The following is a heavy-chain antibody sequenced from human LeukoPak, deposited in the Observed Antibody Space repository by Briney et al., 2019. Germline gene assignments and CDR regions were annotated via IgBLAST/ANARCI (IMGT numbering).Heavy chain of an antibody. V-gene: IGHV3-30-3*01. CDR2: ISYDGSNK. CDR1: GFTFSSYA. Sequence: GGSLRLSCAASGFTFSSYAMHWVRQAPGKGLEWVAVISYDGSNKYYADSVKGRFTISRDNSKNTLYLQMNSLRAEDTAVYYCARGGWIAYWQLGWFDPWGQGTLVTVSS. CDR3: ARGGWIAYWQLGWFDP. D-gene: IGHD6-6*01. J-gene: IGHJ5*02.